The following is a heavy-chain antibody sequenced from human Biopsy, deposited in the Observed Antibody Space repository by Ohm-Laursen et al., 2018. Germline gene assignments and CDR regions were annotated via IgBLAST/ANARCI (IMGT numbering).Heavy chain of an antibody. J-gene: IGHJ5*01. CDR2: ISGHNGIK. D-gene: IGHD4-11*01. Sequence: SVKVSCKTSGYTYSDYGVSWVRQAPGQGLEWMGWISGHNGIKTSASKFQGRLTMTTDRSASTAYMELRGLRSDDTAVYYCTRDLQTRAETFDSWGQGTLVIVSS. CDR1: GYTYSDYG. V-gene: IGHV1-18*01. CDR3: TRDLQTRAETFDS.